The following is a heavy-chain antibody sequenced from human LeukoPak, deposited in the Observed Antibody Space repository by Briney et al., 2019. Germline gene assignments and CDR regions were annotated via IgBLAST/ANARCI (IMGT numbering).Heavy chain of an antibody. CDR3: SLAVYSSRWQPDLDS. D-gene: IGHD6-19*01. J-gene: IGHJ4*02. CDR1: GFTFSTYA. CDR2: ISGSGCPT. V-gene: IGHV3-23*01. Sequence: PGGSLRLSCAASGFTFSTYAMRWVRQAPGKGLEWVSAISGSGCPTYYADSVKGRFTISRDNSKNTLYLQMNSLRAGDTAVYYCSLAVYSSRWQPDLDSWGQGTLVTVSS.